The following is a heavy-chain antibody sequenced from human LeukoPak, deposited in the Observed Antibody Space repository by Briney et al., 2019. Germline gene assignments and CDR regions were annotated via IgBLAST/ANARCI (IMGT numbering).Heavy chain of an antibody. CDR3: ARSPHRLIGHWFDP. D-gene: IGHD2-21*01. V-gene: IGHV4-4*07. CDR2: IFTSGST. Sequence: NPSETLSLTCTVSGGSIGSYYWSWIRQPAGKGLEWIGRIFTSGSTVYNPSLSSRVTMSVDTSKNEFSLRLTSVTAADTAVYYCARSPHRLIGHWFDPWGQGIPVTVSS. CDR1: GGSIGSYY. J-gene: IGHJ5*02.